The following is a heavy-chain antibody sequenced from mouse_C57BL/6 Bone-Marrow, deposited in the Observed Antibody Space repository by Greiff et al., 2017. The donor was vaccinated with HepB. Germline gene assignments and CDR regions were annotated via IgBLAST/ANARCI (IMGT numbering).Heavy chain of an antibody. Sequence: VQLQQSGAELVKPGASVKMSCKASGYTFTSYWITWVKQRPGQGLEWIGDIYPGSGSTNYNEKFKSKATLTVDTSSSTAYMQLSSLTSEDSAVYYCARGRDDYDPWFAYWGQGTLVTVSA. CDR1: GYTFTSYW. J-gene: IGHJ3*01. V-gene: IGHV1-55*01. D-gene: IGHD2-4*01. CDR2: IYPGSGST. CDR3: ARGRDDYDPWFAY.